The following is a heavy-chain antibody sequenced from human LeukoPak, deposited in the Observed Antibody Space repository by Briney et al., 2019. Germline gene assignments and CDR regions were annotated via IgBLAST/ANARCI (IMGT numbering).Heavy chain of an antibody. CDR2: INPNINGT. V-gene: IGHV1-2*02. J-gene: IGHJ4*02. CDR3: ARERTPGSGYGVDY. CDR1: GYTFTGYY. D-gene: IGHD6-25*01. Sequence: GASVKVSCKASGYTFTGYYMHWVRQAPGQGLEWMGWINPNINGTNYAQKFQGRVTMTGDRSISTAYMELSGLRSDDTAVYYCARERTPGSGYGVDYWGQGTVVTVSS.